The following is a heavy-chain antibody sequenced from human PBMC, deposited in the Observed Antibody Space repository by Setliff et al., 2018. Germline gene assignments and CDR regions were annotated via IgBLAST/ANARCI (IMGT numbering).Heavy chain of an antibody. D-gene: IGHD2-15*01. V-gene: IGHV1-18*01. CDR2: ISAYNGYI. CDR3: ARDRPEVVIDAARALFDY. J-gene: IGHJ4*02. CDR1: GYTFPSYG. Sequence: ASVKVSCKASGYTFPSYGISWVRQAPGQGLEWMGWISAYNGYIIYEQKFQGRVTMTTDTSTSTAYMELRSLRSDDTAVYYCARDRPEVVIDAARALFDYWGQGALAT.